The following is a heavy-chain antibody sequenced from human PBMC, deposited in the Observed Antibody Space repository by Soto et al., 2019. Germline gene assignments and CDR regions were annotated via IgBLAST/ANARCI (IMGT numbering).Heavy chain of an antibody. J-gene: IGHJ2*01. CDR1: GGSISSCSYY. Sequence: SETLSLTCTVSGGSISSCSYYWGWIRQPPGKGLEWIGSIYYSGSTYYNPSLKSRVTISVDTSKNQFSLKLSSVTAADTAVYYCARHRRELAKSNWYFDLWGRGTLVTVSS. CDR2: IYYSGST. V-gene: IGHV4-39*01. D-gene: IGHD3-10*01. CDR3: ARHRRELAKSNWYFDL.